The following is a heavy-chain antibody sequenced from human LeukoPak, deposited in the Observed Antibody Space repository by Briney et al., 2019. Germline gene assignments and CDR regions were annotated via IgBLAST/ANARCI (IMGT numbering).Heavy chain of an antibody. D-gene: IGHD2-15*01. CDR2: IIPIFGTA. CDR3: SRGAWCRGGSCYSELNYYYYMDV. J-gene: IGHJ6*03. CDR1: GGTFSSYA. V-gene: IGHV1-69*05. Sequence: SVKVSCKASGGTFSSYAISWVRQAPGQGLEWMGGIIPIFGTANYAQKFQGRVTITTDESTSTAYMELSSLRSEDTAVYYCSRGAWCRGGSCYSELNYYYYMDVWGKGTTVTVSS.